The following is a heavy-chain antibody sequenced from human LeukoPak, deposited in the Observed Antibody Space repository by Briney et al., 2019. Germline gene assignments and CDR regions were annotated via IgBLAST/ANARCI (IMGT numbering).Heavy chain of an antibody. CDR1: GYTFTSYY. D-gene: IGHD2-21*02. V-gene: IGHV1-46*01. CDR3: ARDPICGGDCYPGLHDAFDI. Sequence: GASVTVSCMASGYTFTSYYMHWVRQAPGQGLEWMGIINPSGGSTSYAQKFQGRVTMTRDTSTSTVYMELSSLRSEDTAVYYCARDPICGGDCYPGLHDAFDIWGQGTMVTVSS. J-gene: IGHJ3*02. CDR2: INPSGGST.